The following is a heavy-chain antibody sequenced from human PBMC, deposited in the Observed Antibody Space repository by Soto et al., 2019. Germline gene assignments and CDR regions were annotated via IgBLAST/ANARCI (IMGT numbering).Heavy chain of an antibody. D-gene: IGHD2-2*01. CDR2: AYYSGDT. CDR1: GASIISSDYS. CDR3: GTHACTSCLRWFACYVSV. V-gene: IGHV4-39*02. J-gene: IGHJ6*04. Sequence: QLQLQESGPGLVKPSETLSLTCTVSGASIISSDYSWGWIRQSPGKSLEWIGNAYYSGDTYYNPYLNSRVTISVYTSKNDFSLSLNSVTAADTAVYYCGTHACTSCLRWFACYVSVGVKGTTVTVSS.